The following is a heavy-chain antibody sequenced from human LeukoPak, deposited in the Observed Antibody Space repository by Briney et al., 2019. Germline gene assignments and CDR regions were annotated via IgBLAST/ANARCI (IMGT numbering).Heavy chain of an antibody. CDR1: GFTFSASP. D-gene: IGHD3-22*01. CDR3: AKTHYYDSSGYYPVYFDY. CDR2: ITGTHAT. Sequence: GGSLKLSCTASGFTFSASPIHWVRQASGKGLEWVGRITGTHATAYAASVKGRFTISKDDSKSTTYLQMNSLRAEDTAAYYCAKTHYYDSSGYYPVYFDYWGQGTLVTVSS. V-gene: IGHV3-73*01. J-gene: IGHJ4*02.